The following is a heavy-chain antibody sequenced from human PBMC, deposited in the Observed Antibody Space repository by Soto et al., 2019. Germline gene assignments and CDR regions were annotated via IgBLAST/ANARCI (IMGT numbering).Heavy chain of an antibody. J-gene: IGHJ6*02. CDR3: ASFASLAGQYYYYGMDV. CDR1: GFTFSSYG. V-gene: IGHV3-33*01. CDR2: IWYDGSNK. Sequence: GGSLRLSCAASGFTFSSYGMHWVRQAPGKGLEWVAVIWYDGSNKYYADSVKGRFTISRDNSKNTLYLQMNSLRAEDTAVYYCASFASLAGQYYYYGMDVWGQGTTVTVSS. D-gene: IGHD6-19*01.